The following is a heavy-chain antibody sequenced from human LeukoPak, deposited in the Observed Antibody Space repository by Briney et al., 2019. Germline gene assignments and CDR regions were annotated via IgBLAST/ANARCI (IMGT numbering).Heavy chain of an antibody. Sequence: PSETLSLTCAVYGGSFSGYYWSWIRQPPGKGLEWIGEINHSGSTNYNPSLKSRVTISVDTSKNQFSLKLSSVTAADTAVYYCASFIVVVPAAVDYWGQGTLVTVSS. D-gene: IGHD2-2*01. CDR3: ASFIVVVPAAVDY. J-gene: IGHJ4*02. CDR2: INHSGST. V-gene: IGHV4-34*01. CDR1: GGSFSGYY.